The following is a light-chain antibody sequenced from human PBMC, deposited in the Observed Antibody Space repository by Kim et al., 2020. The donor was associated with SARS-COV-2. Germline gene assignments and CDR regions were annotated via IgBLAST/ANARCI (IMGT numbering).Light chain of an antibody. CDR1: QSVIYNY. Sequence: PRERATLSRRASQSVIYNYVAWYQHRPGQARRVLCYGASIRATGIPDWVSVRVSGTHFSLTTSRLEPVDFAVYFCQQDGSSPITFGQGTRLGSK. CDR3: QQDGSSPIT. CDR2: GAS. V-gene: IGKV3-20*01. J-gene: IGKJ5*01.